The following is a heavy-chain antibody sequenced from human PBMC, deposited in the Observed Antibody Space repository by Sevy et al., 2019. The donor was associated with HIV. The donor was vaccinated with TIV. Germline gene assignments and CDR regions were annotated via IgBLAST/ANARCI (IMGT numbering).Heavy chain of an antibody. D-gene: IGHD6-13*01. CDR3: AKNTAAAGTGGFDY. CDR1: GLIFSHYG. J-gene: IGHJ4*02. CDR2: ISYDGSDT. V-gene: IGHV3-30*02. Sequence: GGSLRLSCAASGLIFSHYGMHWVRQAPGKGLEWVAFISYDGSDTYYVDSVKGRFSISRDNSKNTVYLQINSLRTEDTALYYCAKNTAAAGTGGFDYWGQGTWSPSPQ.